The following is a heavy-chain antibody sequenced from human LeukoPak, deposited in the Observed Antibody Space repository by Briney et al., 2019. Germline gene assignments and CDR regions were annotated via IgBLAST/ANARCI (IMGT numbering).Heavy chain of an antibody. Sequence: GGSLRLSCAASGFTFSSYAMNWVRQAPGRGLEWVSYIGPSGTAIYYADSVKGRFTISRDNARNSLFLQMNSLRAEDTAVYYCLCLWFGKGVYWGRGTLVTVSS. V-gene: IGHV3-48*03. D-gene: IGHD3-10*01. CDR3: LCLWFGKGVY. J-gene: IGHJ4*02. CDR2: IGPSGTAI. CDR1: GFTFSSYA.